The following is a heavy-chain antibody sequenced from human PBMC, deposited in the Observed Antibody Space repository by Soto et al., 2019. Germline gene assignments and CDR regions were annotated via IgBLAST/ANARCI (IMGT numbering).Heavy chain of an antibody. D-gene: IGHD1-26*01. CDR1: GFIFSSYA. Sequence: EVRLLESGGVLVQPGGSLRLSCTASGFIFSSYAMSWVRQAPGKGLEWVAVISGSGGLTYYADSVEGRFTISRDNLHNTLYLQMNSLIVEDTAVYHCVKDWRVGIPRGDYWGQGSLVTVSS. V-gene: IGHV3-23*01. CDR3: VKDWRVGIPRGDY. J-gene: IGHJ4*02. CDR2: ISGSGGLT.